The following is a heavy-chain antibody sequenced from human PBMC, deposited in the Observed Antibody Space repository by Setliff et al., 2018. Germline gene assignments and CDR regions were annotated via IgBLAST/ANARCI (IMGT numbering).Heavy chain of an antibody. D-gene: IGHD2-2*01. V-gene: IGHV1-18*01. J-gene: IGHJ3*02. Sequence: GASVKVSCKASGGTFSSYAISWVRQAPGQGLEWMGWISCYDGNTRYARKIQGRATMTTDTSTTTAYMELRSLTSDDTAVYYCARAPGTVVVPASRSAFDIWGQGTMVTVS. CDR1: GGTFSSYA. CDR2: ISCYDGNT. CDR3: ARAPGTVVVPASRSAFDI.